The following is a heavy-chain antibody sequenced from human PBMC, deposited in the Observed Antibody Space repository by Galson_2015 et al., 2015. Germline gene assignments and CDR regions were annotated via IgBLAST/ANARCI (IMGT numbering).Heavy chain of an antibody. Sequence: PALVKPTQTLTLTCTFSGFSFTTSGVGVGWIRQPPGKALDWLSITYWNDDRRYSPSLRSRLTITKDSSTNQVVLTMTNMDPVDTATYYCTYRQSFYGVYADYWGQGTLVTVSS. CDR1: GFSFTTSGVG. D-gene: IGHD4-17*01. J-gene: IGHJ4*02. CDR3: TYRQSFYGVYADY. CDR2: TYWNDDR. V-gene: IGHV2-5*01.